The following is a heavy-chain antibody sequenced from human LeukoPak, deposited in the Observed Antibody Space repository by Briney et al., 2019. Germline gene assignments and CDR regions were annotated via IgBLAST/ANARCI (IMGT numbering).Heavy chain of an antibody. Sequence: ASVKVSXKASGYTFTGYYMHWVRQAPGQGLEWMGWINPNSGGTNYAQKFQGRVTMTRDTSISTVYMELSRLRSDDTAVYYCARVVSYLFDPWGQGTLVTVSS. CDR3: ARVVSYLFDP. J-gene: IGHJ5*02. V-gene: IGHV1-2*02. CDR1: GYTFTGYY. D-gene: IGHD2-8*01. CDR2: INPNSGGT.